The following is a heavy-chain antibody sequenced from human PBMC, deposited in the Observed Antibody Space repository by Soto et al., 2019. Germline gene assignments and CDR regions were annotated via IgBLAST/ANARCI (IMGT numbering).Heavy chain of an antibody. D-gene: IGHD4-17*01. V-gene: IGHV1-69*13. CDR1: GGTFSSYA. CDR2: IIPIFGTA. Sequence: SVKVSCKASGGTFSSYAISWVRQAPGQGLEWMGGIIPIFGTANYAQKFQGRVTITADESTSTAYMELSSLRSEDTAVYYCARGWLYGDYSYYFDYWGQGTLVTVSS. J-gene: IGHJ4*02. CDR3: ARGWLYGDYSYYFDY.